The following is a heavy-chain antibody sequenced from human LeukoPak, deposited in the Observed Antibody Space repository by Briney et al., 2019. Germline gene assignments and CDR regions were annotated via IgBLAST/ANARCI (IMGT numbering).Heavy chain of an antibody. J-gene: IGHJ4*02. CDR1: GFTFTDYY. Sequence: PGGSLRLSCAASGFTFTDYYMSWIRQAPGKGLEWLSYISSSGSTIYYADSVKGRFTISRDNAKNTLYLQMNNLRAEDTSVYYCARDRRDGYNLLDYWGQGTLVTVSS. CDR3: ARDRRDGYNLLDY. V-gene: IGHV3-11*04. CDR2: ISSSGSTI. D-gene: IGHD5-24*01.